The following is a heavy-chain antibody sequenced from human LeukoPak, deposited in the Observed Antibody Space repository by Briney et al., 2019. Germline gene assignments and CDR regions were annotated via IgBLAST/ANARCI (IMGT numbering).Heavy chain of an antibody. J-gene: IGHJ6*03. V-gene: IGHV3-30*02. D-gene: IGHD3-10*01. Sequence: GGSLRLSCAASGFTFSSYGMHWVRQAPGKGLEGVAFIRYDGSNKYYADSVKGRFTISRDNSKNTLYLQMNSLRVEDTAVYYCARGAYGSGSPHYYYYMDVWGKGTTVTISS. CDR2: IRYDGSNK. CDR3: ARGAYGSGSPHYYYYMDV. CDR1: GFTFSSYG.